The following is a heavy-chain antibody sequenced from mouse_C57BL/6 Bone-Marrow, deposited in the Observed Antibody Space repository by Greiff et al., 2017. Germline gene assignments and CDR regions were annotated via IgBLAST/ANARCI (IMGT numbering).Heavy chain of an antibody. V-gene: IGHV1-69*01. CDR1: GYTFTSYW. Sequence: QVQLQQPGAELVMPGASVKLSCKASGYTFTSYWMHWVKQRPGQGLEWIGEIDPSDSYTNYNQKFKGKSTLTVDKSSSTAYLQLSSLTSEDSAVXYYGRSGGFAYWGQGTLVTVSA. J-gene: IGHJ3*01. CDR3: GRSGGFAY. CDR2: IDPSDSYT.